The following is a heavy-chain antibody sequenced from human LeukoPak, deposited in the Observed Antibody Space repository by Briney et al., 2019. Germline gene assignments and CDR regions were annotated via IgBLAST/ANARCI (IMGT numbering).Heavy chain of an antibody. D-gene: IGHD3-9*01. CDR1: GGSISSYY. V-gene: IGHV4-4*07. Sequence: SETLSLTCTVSGGSISSYYWSWIRQPAGKGLEWIGRIYTSGSTNYNPSLKSRVTMSVDTSKNQFSLKLSSVTAADTAVYYCARDIGDYYDISTGYYYYMDVWGKGTTVTISS. J-gene: IGHJ6*03. CDR2: IYTSGST. CDR3: ARDIGDYYDISTGYYYYMDV.